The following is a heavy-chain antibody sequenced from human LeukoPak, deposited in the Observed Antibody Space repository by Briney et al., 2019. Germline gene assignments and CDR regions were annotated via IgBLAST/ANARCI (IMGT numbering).Heavy chain of an antibody. Sequence: ASVKVSCKASGYTFTSYYMHWVRQAPGQGLEWMGWSSAYNGNTNYAQKLQGRVTMTTDTSTSTAYMELRSLRSGDTAVYYCARDIWRGYYYYMDVWGKGTTVTVSS. V-gene: IGHV1-18*04. D-gene: IGHD3-3*01. CDR1: GYTFTSYY. CDR3: ARDIWRGYYYYMDV. CDR2: SSAYNGNT. J-gene: IGHJ6*03.